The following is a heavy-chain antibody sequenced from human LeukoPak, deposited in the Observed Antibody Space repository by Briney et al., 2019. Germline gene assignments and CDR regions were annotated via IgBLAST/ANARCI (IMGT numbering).Heavy chain of an antibody. V-gene: IGHV4-39*01. CDR2: IYYSGST. CDR1: GGSISSSSYY. J-gene: IGHJ4*02. Sequence: SETLSLTCTVSGGSISSSSYYWGWIRQPPGKGLEWIGSIYYSGSTYYNPSLKSRVTISVDTSKNQFSLKLSSVTAADTAVYYCASSLKRGIAARPGGYWGQGTLVTVSS. CDR3: ASSLKRGIAARPGGY. D-gene: IGHD6-6*01.